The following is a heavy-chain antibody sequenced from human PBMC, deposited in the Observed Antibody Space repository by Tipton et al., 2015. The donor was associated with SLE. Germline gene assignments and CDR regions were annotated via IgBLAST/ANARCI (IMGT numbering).Heavy chain of an antibody. D-gene: IGHD2-15*01. CDR1: GYSIGSGYY. V-gene: IGHV4-61*01. Sequence: TLSLTCAVSGYSIGSGYYWAWIRQPPGKGLEWIGYVYYSGTTKYNSSLKSRVTISLDTSKTQFTLKLTSVTAADTAVYYCARACQYCSGILKYAMDVWGQGTTVTVSS. CDR2: VYYSGTT. CDR3: ARACQYCSGILKYAMDV. J-gene: IGHJ6*02.